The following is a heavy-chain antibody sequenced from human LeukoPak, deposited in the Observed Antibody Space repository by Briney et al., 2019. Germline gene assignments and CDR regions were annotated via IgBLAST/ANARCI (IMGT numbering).Heavy chain of an antibody. J-gene: IGHJ6*03. CDR3: ARDVSTVTTRGDYYYYMDV. Sequence: ASVKVSCKASGYTVTTYGINWVRQAPGQGLEWMGWISAYIGHTKYAQRLQGRVTMTTDTSTNTAYMQLTSLRSDDTAVYYCARDVSTVTTRGDYYYYMDVWGKGTTVTVSS. CDR2: ISAYIGHT. CDR1: GYTVTTYG. D-gene: IGHD4-17*01. V-gene: IGHV1-18*01.